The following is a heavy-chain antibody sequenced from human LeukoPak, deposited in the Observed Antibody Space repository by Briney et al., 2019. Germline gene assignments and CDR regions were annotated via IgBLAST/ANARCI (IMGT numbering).Heavy chain of an antibody. V-gene: IGHV3-23*01. CDR1: GFTFSSYA. Sequence: GGSLRLSCVASGFTFSSYAMSWVRQAPGKGLEWVSNISGSGGSTYYADSVKGRFTLSRDNSKNTLYLQMNSLRAEDTAVYYCATENYYGSGSHLDYWGQGTLVTVSS. D-gene: IGHD3-10*01. CDR3: ATENYYGSGSHLDY. J-gene: IGHJ4*02. CDR2: ISGSGGST.